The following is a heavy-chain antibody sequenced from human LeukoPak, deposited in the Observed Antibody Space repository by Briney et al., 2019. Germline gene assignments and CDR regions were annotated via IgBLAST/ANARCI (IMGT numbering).Heavy chain of an antibody. CDR3: ARINYGDYRYGMDV. CDR1: GYTFTSYG. V-gene: IGHV1-18*01. J-gene: IGHJ6*02. D-gene: IGHD4-17*01. CDR2: ISAYNSNT. Sequence: ASVKVSCKASGYTFTSYGISWVRQAPGQGLEWMGWISAYNSNTNYAQKLQGRVTMTTDTSTSTAYMELRSLRSDDTAVYYCARINYGDYRYGMDVWGQGTTVTVSS.